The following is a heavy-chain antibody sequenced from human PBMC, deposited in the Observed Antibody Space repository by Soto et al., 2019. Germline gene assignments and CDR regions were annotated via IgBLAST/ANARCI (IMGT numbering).Heavy chain of an antibody. Sequence: SETLSLTCTVSGGSISSSSYYWSWIRQPPGKGLEWIGYIYYSGSTNYNPSLKSRVTISVDTSKNQFSLKLSSVTAADTAVYYCARVFSTPYVDTAWLDPWGQGTLVTVSS. V-gene: IGHV4-61*01. D-gene: IGHD5-18*01. CDR1: GGSISSSSYY. J-gene: IGHJ5*02. CDR2: IYYSGST. CDR3: ARVFSTPYVDTAWLDP.